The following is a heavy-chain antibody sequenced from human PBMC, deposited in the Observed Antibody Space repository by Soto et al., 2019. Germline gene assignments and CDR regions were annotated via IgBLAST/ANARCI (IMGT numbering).Heavy chain of an antibody. J-gene: IGHJ3*02. CDR3: ARSGTDSSTRPDDAVDT. CDR2: TRNKANSYTT. D-gene: IGHD6-13*01. CDR1: GFTLSDRY. Sequence: EVQLVESGGGLVQPGGSLRLSCAASGFTLSDRYMDWVRQAPGKGLEWVGRTRNKANSYTTEYAASVKGRFTISRDASKNTLSLQMNSLKTAHTAVYYWARSGTDSSTRPDDAVDTWGRGTMATVSS. V-gene: IGHV3-72*01.